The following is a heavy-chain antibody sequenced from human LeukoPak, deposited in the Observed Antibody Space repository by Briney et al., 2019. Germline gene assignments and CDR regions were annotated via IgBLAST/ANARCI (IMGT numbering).Heavy chain of an antibody. V-gene: IGHV3-23*01. Sequence: GGSLRLSCAASGFTFENFAMSWVSQAPGKGLEWVSAISGTGYSTYYADSVKGRFTISRDNSKNTLYLQMNSLRADDTAVYYCVRDYADYVGYFFFDYWGQGTLVTVSS. CDR1: GFTFENFA. D-gene: IGHD4-17*01. J-gene: IGHJ4*02. CDR2: ISGTGYST. CDR3: VRDYADYVGYFFFDY.